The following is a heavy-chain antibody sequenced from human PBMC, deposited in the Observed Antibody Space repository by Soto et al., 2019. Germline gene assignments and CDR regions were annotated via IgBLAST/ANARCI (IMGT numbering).Heavy chain of an antibody. D-gene: IGHD3-22*01. V-gene: IGHV1-3*01. CDR1: GYTFTSYA. CDR3: ARVGHYDSSGYLPDY. CDR2: INAGNGNT. J-gene: IGHJ4*02. Sequence: ASVKVSCKASGYTFTSYAMHWVRQAPGQRLEWMGWINAGNGNTKYSQKFQGRVTITRDTSASTAYMELRSLRSEDTAVYYCARVGHYDSSGYLPDYWGQGTLVTVSS.